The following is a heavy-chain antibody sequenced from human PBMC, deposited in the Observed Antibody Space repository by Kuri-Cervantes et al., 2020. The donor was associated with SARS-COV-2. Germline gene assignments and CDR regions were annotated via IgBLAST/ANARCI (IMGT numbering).Heavy chain of an antibody. V-gene: IGHV1-24*01. CDR1: GGTFSSYA. CDR2: FDPEDGET. D-gene: IGHD6-13*01. CDR3: ATASGTFRSGWFDP. J-gene: IGHJ5*02. Sequence: ASVKVSCKASGGTFSSYAISWVRQAPGKGLEWMGGFDPEDGETTYAQKFQGRVTMTEDTSTDTAYMELSSLRSEDTAVYYCATASGTFRSGWFDPWGQGTLVTVSS.